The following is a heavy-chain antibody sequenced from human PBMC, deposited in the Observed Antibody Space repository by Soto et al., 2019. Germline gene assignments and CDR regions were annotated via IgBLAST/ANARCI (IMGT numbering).Heavy chain of an antibody. V-gene: IGHV3-74*01. CDR3: VRTSLVVAVATREDF. CDR1: GFTFSNYW. Sequence: EVQLVESGGGLVQPGESLRLSCAASGFTFSNYWMHWVRQAPGKGLVWVSRIDSDGSRITYADFVKGRFTICRDNAKNTVYLHMKSLTAEDTAVYYCVRTSLVVAVATREDFWGQGTLVTVSS. J-gene: IGHJ4*02. CDR2: IDSDGSRI. D-gene: IGHD2-8*02.